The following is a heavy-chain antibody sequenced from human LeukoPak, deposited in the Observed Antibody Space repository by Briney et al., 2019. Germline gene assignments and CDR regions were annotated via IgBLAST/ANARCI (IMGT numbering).Heavy chain of an antibody. CDR2: ISSSSSTI. V-gene: IGHV3-48*04. CDR1: GFTFSSYS. CDR3: ARVTIEGGGDY. D-gene: IGHD1-14*01. J-gene: IGHJ4*02. Sequence: GSLRLSCAASGFTFSSYSMNWVRQAPGKGLEWVSYISSSSSTIYYADSVKGRFTISRDNAKNSLYLQMNSLRAEDTAVYYCARVTIEGGGDYWGQGTLVTVSS.